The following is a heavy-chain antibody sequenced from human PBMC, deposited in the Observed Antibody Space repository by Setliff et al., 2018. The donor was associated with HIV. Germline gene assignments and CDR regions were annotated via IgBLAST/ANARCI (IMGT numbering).Heavy chain of an antibody. D-gene: IGHD4-4*01. CDR1: GFTVSSHY. V-gene: IGHV3-11*04. CDR3: ARASSKDYYYYYMDV. J-gene: IGHJ6*03. Sequence: AGGSLRLSCAASGFTVSSHYMSWVRQAPGKGLEWVSTIYSDGSTIYYADSVKGRFTISRDNAKNSLYLQMNSLRAEETAVYYCARASSKDYYYYYMDVWGKGTTVTVSS. CDR2: IYSDGSTI.